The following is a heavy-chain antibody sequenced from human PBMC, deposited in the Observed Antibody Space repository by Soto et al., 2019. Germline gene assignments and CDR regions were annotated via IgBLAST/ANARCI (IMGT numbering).Heavy chain of an antibody. Sequence: QVQLQESGPGLVKPSGTLSLTCAVSGGSISSSNWWSWVRQPPGKGLEWIGEIYHSGSTNYNPSLKSRVTISVDKSKNQFSLKLSSVTAADTAVYYCARLHESRSYSSSWFHYYYGMDVWGQGTTVTVSS. CDR1: GGSISSSNW. CDR3: ARLHESRSYSSSWFHYYYGMDV. V-gene: IGHV4-4*02. CDR2: IYHSGST. J-gene: IGHJ6*02. D-gene: IGHD6-13*01.